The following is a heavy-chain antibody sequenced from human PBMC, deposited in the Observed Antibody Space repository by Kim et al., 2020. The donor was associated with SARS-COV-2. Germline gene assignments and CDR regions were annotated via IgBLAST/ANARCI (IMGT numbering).Heavy chain of an antibody. J-gene: IGHJ4*02. CDR3: ARGQPLDY. CDR2: ISYSGNP. Sequence: SETLSLTCSVSGGSIRSGGKFWTWIRQHPAKGLEWIGYISYSGNPHYSPSLRSRVSISLQTSENQFSLVLTSVTAADTAVYCCARGQPLDYWGQGILVTV. CDR1: GGSIRSGGKF. D-gene: IGHD2-2*01. V-gene: IGHV4-31*03.